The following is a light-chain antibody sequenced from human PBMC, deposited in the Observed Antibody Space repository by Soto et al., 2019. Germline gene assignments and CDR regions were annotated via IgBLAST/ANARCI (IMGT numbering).Light chain of an antibody. J-gene: IGKJ1*01. CDR3: QHHYSYSEA. Sequence: DIQMTQSPSTLSGSVGDRVTITCRASQTISSWLAWYQQKPGQAPKLLIYKASTLKSGVPSRFSGSGAGTEFSLPISSLQPDDFATYYCQHHYSYSEAFGQGTKVELK. CDR1: QTISSW. CDR2: KAS. V-gene: IGKV1-5*03.